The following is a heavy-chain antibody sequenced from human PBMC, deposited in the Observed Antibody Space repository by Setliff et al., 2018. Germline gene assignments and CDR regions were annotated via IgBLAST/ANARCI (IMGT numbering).Heavy chain of an antibody. CDR3: ARYDSSGYSENYYFDY. Sequence: ASETLSLTCTVSGGSISTTDYYWGWIRQPPGKGLEWIGCVYYSGNTYYSPSLKSRVTMFVDTSKSQFSLMLYSVTAADTAIYYCARYDSSGYSENYYFDYWGQGTLVTVSS. D-gene: IGHD3-22*01. V-gene: IGHV4-39*07. CDR1: GGSISTTDYY. J-gene: IGHJ4*02. CDR2: VYYSGNT.